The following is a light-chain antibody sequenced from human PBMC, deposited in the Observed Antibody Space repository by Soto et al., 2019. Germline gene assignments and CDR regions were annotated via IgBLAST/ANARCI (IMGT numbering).Light chain of an antibody. CDR1: QGIRSD. Sequence: DIQMTQSPSSLSASVGDRVTITCRASQGIRSDLGWFQQKPGKAPKRLIYAASTLESGVPSNFSGSGSGTEFTLTISSLQAEDVATYYCLQYHTYPRTFGQGTKLEIK. J-gene: IGKJ2*01. V-gene: IGKV1-17*01. CDR2: AAS. CDR3: LQYHTYPRT.